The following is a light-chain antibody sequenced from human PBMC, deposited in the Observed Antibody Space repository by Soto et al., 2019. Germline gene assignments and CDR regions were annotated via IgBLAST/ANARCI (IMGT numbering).Light chain of an antibody. V-gene: IGLV1-40*01. CDR3: QSYDNKVHAWV. CDR2: GSF. Sequence: QSVLTQPPSLSGAPGQTVTLSCSGTRSNIGANYDVHWYQQRPGGAPKTLIFGSFQRPSGIPDRFSASRSDTSASLAITGLQAEDEANYYCQSYDNKVHAWVFGEGTQLTVL. CDR1: RSNIGANYD. J-gene: IGLJ3*02.